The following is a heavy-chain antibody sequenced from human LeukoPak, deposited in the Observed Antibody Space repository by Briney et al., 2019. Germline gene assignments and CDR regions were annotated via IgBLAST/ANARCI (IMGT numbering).Heavy chain of an antibody. J-gene: IGHJ5*02. Sequence: SETLSLTCTVSGGSISSYYWSWIRQPPGKGLEWIGYIYYSGSTNYNPSLKSRVTISVDTSKNQFSLKLSSVTAADTAVYYCARQLLTSNWFDPWGQGTLVTVSS. CDR1: GGSISSYY. D-gene: IGHD2/OR15-2a*01. CDR2: IYYSGST. V-gene: IGHV4-59*08. CDR3: ARQLLTSNWFDP.